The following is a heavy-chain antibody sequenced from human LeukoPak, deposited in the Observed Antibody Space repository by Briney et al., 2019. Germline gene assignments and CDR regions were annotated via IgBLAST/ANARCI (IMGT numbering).Heavy chain of an antibody. D-gene: IGHD3-3*01. Sequence: PSETLSLTCTVSDDSISSGDYYWTWIRQPAGKGLEWIGRIYTSGSTNYNPSLKSRVTISVDTSKNQFSLKLSSVTAADTAVYYCARGSGYYRIGFDYWGQGTLVTVSS. J-gene: IGHJ4*02. V-gene: IGHV4-61*02. CDR3: ARGSGYYRIGFDY. CDR1: DDSISSGDYY. CDR2: IYTSGST.